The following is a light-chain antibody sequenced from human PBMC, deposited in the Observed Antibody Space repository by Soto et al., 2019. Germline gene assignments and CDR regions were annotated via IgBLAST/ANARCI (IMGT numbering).Light chain of an antibody. Sequence: EIVMTQSPATLSVFPGERAILSCRASQSVSTNLGWYQQKPGQAPRLLIFGASTRATGIPARFSGSGSGTEFTLTISSLQSEDSAVYYCQQYNNWPPFTFGQGTRLEIK. J-gene: IGKJ5*01. CDR1: QSVSTN. CDR3: QQYNNWPPFT. V-gene: IGKV3-15*01. CDR2: GAS.